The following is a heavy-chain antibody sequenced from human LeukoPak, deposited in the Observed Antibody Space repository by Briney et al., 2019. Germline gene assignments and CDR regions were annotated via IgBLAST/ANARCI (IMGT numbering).Heavy chain of an antibody. J-gene: IGHJ6*04. CDR3: AREMLWFGDLLTYLLDV. V-gene: IGHV1-18*01. CDR2: ISGNNENA. Sequence: VASVKVSCKASGYTFTSYGISWVRQAPGQGLEWLGWISGNNENADYAQKFQGRVTLTTDTSTSTAYMELSGLKSDDSAVYYYAREMLWFGDLLTYLLDVWGTGTTVIVSS. CDR1: GYTFTSYG. D-gene: IGHD3-10*01.